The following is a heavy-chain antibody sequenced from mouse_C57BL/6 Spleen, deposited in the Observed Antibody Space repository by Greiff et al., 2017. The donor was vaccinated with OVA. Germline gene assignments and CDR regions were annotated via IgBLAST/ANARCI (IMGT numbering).Heavy chain of an antibody. CDR2: INPNNGGT. CDR3: AREITTVVAGDYFDY. V-gene: IGHV1-22*01. CDR1: GYTFTDYN. Sequence: EVQLQESGPELVKPGASVKMSCKASGYTFTDYNMHWVKQSHGKSLEWIGYINPNNGGTSYNQKFKGKATLTVNKSSSTAYMELRSLTSEDSAVYYCAREITTVVAGDYFDYWGQGTTLTVSS. D-gene: IGHD1-1*01. J-gene: IGHJ2*01.